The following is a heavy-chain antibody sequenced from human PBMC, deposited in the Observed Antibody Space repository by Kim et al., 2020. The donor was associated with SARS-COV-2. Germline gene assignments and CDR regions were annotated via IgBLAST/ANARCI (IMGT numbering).Heavy chain of an antibody. D-gene: IGHD3-10*02. V-gene: IGHV3-23*01. CDR2: ISGSGART. Sequence: GGSLRLSCAASGFTFSSYSLNWVRQAPGKGLEWVSTISGSGARTYYADSVKGRFTISRDNSKNVLYLQMDSLRAEDTAVYHCANLFNACDWGQGTLVTVS. J-gene: IGHJ4*02. CDR1: GFTFSSYS. CDR3: ANLFNACD.